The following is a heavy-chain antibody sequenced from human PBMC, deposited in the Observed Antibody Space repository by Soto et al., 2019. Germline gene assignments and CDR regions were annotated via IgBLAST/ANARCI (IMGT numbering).Heavy chain of an antibody. CDR1: GYSFTSYW. CDR2: IYPGDSET. Sequence: GESLKISCKGSGYSFTSYWIGWVRQMPGKGLEWMGIIYPGDSETRYSPSFQGQVTISADKSISTAYLQWSSLEASDTAMYYFSTRVHCYFPGKDYYGMDVWGQGTTVTVSS. V-gene: IGHV5-51*01. J-gene: IGHJ6*02. CDR3: STRVHCYFPGKDYYGMDV. D-gene: IGHD3-10*01.